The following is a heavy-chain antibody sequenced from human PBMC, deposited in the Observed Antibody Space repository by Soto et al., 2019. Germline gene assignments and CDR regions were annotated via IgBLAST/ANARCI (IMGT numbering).Heavy chain of an antibody. J-gene: IGHJ4*02. CDR2: IYYSGST. CDR1: CGSISSNSYY. Sequence: SETLSLTCTVSCGSISSNSYYLGWIRQPPGKGLEWIGSIYYSGSTYYNPSLKSRVTISVDTSKNQFSLKLSSVTAADTAVYYCASRWWPTDYWGQGALVTVSS. V-gene: IGHV4-39*01. D-gene: IGHD2-15*01. CDR3: ASRWWPTDY.